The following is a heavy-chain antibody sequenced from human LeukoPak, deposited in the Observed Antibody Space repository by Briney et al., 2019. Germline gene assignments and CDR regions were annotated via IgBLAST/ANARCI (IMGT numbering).Heavy chain of an antibody. D-gene: IGHD1-26*01. J-gene: IGHJ4*02. CDR1: GSTFSTYP. V-gene: IGHV3-23*01. Sequence: PGGSLRLSCTASGSTFSTYPMTWVRQAPGQGLEWVSAISGNSVTIYYADSVKGRFTTSRDNSKNTLYLQMYSLRAEDTAVYYCAKILSGTYSFDLWGQGTLVTISP. CDR2: ISGNSVTI. CDR3: AKILSGTYSFDL.